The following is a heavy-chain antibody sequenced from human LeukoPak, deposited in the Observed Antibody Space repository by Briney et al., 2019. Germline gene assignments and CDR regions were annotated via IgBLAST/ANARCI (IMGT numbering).Heavy chain of an antibody. CDR2: IYTGGST. J-gene: IGHJ4*02. V-gene: IGHV3-66*01. D-gene: IGHD3/OR15-3a*01. Sequence: GGSRRLSCAASGFTVSNNYMSWVPQAPGKGLEGVSVIYTGGSTYYAESVRDRFTISRDKSKNTLYLQMNTLRAEDTAVYYCARDRLDWGLASDYWGQGTLVTVSS. CDR3: ARDRLDWGLASDY. CDR1: GFTVSNNY.